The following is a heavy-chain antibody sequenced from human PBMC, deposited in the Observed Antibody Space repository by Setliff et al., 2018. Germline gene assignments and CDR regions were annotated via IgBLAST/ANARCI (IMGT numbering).Heavy chain of an antibody. CDR2: IIPILGIA. Sequence: SVKVSCKASGGTFSSHGISWVRQAPGQGLEWMGGIIPILGIANHAQRVQGRVTITADKSTSTAYMELSSLRSEDTAVYYCAYGMDVWGQGTTVTVSS. J-gene: IGHJ6*02. CDR3: AYGMDV. CDR1: GGTFSSHG. V-gene: IGHV1-69*10.